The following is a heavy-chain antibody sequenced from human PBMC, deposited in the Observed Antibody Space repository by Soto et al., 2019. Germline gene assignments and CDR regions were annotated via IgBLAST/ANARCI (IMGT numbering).Heavy chain of an antibody. CDR1: GFTVSNHY. CDR3: ATYSSLDY. J-gene: IGHJ4*02. D-gene: IGHD6-13*01. Sequence: EVQLVETGGGLIQPGGSLRLSCAASGFTVSNHYMSWVRQAPGKGLEWVSLIYSGGSTYYADSVKGRFTISRDNSKNTLYLKMNSLRAEDTAVYYCATYSSLDYWGQGTLVTVSS. CDR2: IYSGGST. V-gene: IGHV3-53*02.